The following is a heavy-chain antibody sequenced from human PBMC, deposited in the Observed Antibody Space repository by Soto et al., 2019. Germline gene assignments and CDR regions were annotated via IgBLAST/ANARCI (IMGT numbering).Heavy chain of an antibody. D-gene: IGHD3-22*01. CDR1: GGTFSKYA. J-gene: IGHJ6*02. CDR3: ARPLRDRKYYYGRAV. CDR2: TIPMFGTP. Sequence: QVQLVQSGAEMQQPGASVRVSCKASGGTFSKYAFSWVRQAPGQGLEWLGGTIPMFGTPNYAQKFQGRVAISGDESTATVYMEWSSLRSEDTAVYFCARPLRDRKYYYGRAVWGQGTTVTVSS. V-gene: IGHV1-69*01.